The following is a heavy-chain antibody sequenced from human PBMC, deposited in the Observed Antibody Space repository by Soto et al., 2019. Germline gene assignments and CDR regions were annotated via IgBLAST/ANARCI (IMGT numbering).Heavy chain of an antibody. V-gene: IGHV1-46*01. D-gene: IGHD3-10*01. Sequence: QVQLVQSGTEVKKPGASVKVSCKASGYTFTTHYMPWVRQAPGQGLEWMGIINPSGGRTTYALKFQGRVTMTSDTSTNTVYVELTSLRSEDTAIYFCARAGENYGSGTFSPPLRYYFNSWGQGTLVTVSS. CDR2: INPSGGRT. CDR3: ARAGENYGSGTFSPPLRYYFNS. J-gene: IGHJ4*02. CDR1: GYTFTTHY.